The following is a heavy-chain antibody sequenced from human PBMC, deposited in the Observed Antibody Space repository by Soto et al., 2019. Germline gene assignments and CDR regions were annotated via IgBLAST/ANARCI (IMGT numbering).Heavy chain of an antibody. CDR1: GYTFTTYD. CDR2: IYPDNGNT. CDR3: AREYGIRGTGRVGFDL. V-gene: IGHV1-8*01. D-gene: IGHD1-1*01. Sequence: GASVKVSCKASGYTFTTYDMNWVRQAPGQGLEWMGNIYPDNGNTDYAQKFQGRVTMTRNTSINTAYMELKSLTSEDTGVYYCAREYGIRGTGRVGFDLWGQGTLVTVSS. J-gene: IGHJ4*02.